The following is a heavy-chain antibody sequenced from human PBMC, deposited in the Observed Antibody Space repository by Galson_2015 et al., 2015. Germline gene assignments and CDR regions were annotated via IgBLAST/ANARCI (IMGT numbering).Heavy chain of an antibody. CDR2: IIPIFGTA. J-gene: IGHJ1*01. Sequence: SVKVSCKASGGTFSSYAISWVRQAPGQGLEWMGGIIPIFGTANYAQKFQGRVTITADESTSTAYMELSSLRSEDTAVYYCAREYGDYDFRLRTEYFQHWGQGTLVTVSS. CDR3: AREYGDYDFRLRTEYFQH. D-gene: IGHD4-17*01. CDR1: GGTFSSYA. V-gene: IGHV1-69*13.